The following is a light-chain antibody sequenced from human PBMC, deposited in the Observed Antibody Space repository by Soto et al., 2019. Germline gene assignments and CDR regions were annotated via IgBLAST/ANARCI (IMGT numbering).Light chain of an antibody. Sequence: DIQMTQSPSSLSASVEGRVIITCRASQSISNHLNWYQQKLGKAPKLLIFAASSLQSGVPSRFSGSRSGPDFTLTISSLQPEDFATYYCQQSYSSPPTFGQGTKVDIK. V-gene: IGKV1-39*01. J-gene: IGKJ1*01. CDR3: QQSYSSPPT. CDR2: AAS. CDR1: QSISNH.